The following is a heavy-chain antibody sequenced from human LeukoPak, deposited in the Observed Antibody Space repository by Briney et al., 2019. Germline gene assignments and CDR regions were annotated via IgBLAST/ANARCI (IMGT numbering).Heavy chain of an antibody. D-gene: IGHD6-19*01. CDR1: GFTFSSYA. CDR2: ISSSSSDI. CDR3: ATGYTSGTRIDY. J-gene: IGHJ4*02. Sequence: GGSLRLSCAASGFTFSSYAMSWVRQAPGKGLEWVSAISSSSSDIYYTDSVKGRFTISRDNANNFLYLQVSSLRAEDTAVYYCATGYTSGTRIDYWGQGTLVSVSS. V-gene: IGHV3-21*01.